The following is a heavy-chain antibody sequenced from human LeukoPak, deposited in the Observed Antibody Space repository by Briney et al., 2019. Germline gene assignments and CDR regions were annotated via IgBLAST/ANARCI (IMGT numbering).Heavy chain of an antibody. Sequence: ASVKVSCKASGYTFTSYYMHWVRQAPGQGLGWRGGINPNRGGTNYAQKFQGRVTMTRDTAISTAYMELSRLRSDDTAVYYCARDYGHYVFSLGFDYWGQGTLVTVPS. CDR1: GYTFTSYY. J-gene: IGHJ4*02. CDR3: ARDYGHYVFSLGFDY. D-gene: IGHD4-17*01. V-gene: IGHV1-2*02. CDR2: INPNRGGT.